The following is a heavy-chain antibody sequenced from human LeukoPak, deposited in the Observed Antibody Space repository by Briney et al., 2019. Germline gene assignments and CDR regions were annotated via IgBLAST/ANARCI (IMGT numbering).Heavy chain of an antibody. D-gene: IGHD2-2*02. J-gene: IGHJ2*01. CDR3: AKDRLIWGCSSISCYSSLYWYFDL. CDR2: ISGSGGST. V-gene: IGHV3-23*01. Sequence: GGSLRLSCAASGFTFSSYAMSWVRQAPGKGLEWVSTISGSGGSTYYADSVKGRFTISRDNSKNTLYLQMNSLRAEDTAVYYCAKDRLIWGCSSISCYSSLYWYFDLWGRGTLVTVSS. CDR1: GFTFSSYA.